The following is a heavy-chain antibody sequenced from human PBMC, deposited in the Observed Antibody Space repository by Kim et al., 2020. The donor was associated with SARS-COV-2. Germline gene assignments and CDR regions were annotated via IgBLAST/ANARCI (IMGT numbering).Heavy chain of an antibody. CDR2: ST. J-gene: IGHJ4*02. V-gene: IGHV3-23*01. Sequence: STFYADAVKSRFTISRDNSKSPLFLQANSLRAEDTALYYCARASSRRADYWGQGTLVTVSS. D-gene: IGHD2-2*01. CDR3: ARASSRRADY.